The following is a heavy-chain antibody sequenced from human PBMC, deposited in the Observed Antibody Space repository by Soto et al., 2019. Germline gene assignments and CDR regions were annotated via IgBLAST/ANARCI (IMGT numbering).Heavy chain of an antibody. CDR2: IGGSGRTT. V-gene: IGHV3-23*01. CDR3: AKSRYSDSSGDFYDY. Sequence: GGSLRLSCAASAFTFNNYAMSWVRQAPGKGLEWVSGIGGSGRTTYYADSVKGRFTISRDNSNNTLFLQMNSLRAEDTAVYYCAKSRYSDSSGDFYDYWGQGTLVTVSS. J-gene: IGHJ4*02. D-gene: IGHD3-22*01. CDR1: AFTFNNYA.